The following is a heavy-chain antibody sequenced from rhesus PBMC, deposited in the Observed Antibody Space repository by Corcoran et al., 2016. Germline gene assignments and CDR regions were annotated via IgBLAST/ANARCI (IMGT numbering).Heavy chain of an antibody. V-gene: IGHV4S12*01. Sequence: QVQLQESGPGVVKPSETLSLTCAVSGGSISSGYYYWSWIRQPPGKGLEGIGGIYRNTESTNYHPALKRVITIAKDPSKNKFPLKLRSVTAAGTAVYYCEVRPQYVEDDYGYTDTTPEFWGQGALVTVSS. CDR1: GGSISSGYYY. D-gene: IGHD3-9*01. J-gene: IGHJ1*01. CDR2: IYRNTEST. CDR3: EVRPQYVEDDYGYTDTTPEF.